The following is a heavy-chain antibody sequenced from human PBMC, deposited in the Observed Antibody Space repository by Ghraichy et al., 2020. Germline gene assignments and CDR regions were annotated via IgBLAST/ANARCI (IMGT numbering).Heavy chain of an antibody. J-gene: IGHJ4*02. CDR3: AKERVDIVATITLDY. D-gene: IGHD5-12*01. CDR2: ISYDGSNK. V-gene: IGHV3-30*18. Sequence: LSLPCAASGFTFSSYGMHWVRQAPGKGLEWVAVISYDGSNKYYADSVKGRFTISRDNSKNTLYLQMNSLRAEDTAVYYCAKERVDIVATITLDYWGQGTLVTVSS. CDR1: GFTFSSYG.